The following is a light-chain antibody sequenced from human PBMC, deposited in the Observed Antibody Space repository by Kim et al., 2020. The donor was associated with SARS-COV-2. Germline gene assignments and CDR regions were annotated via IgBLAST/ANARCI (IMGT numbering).Light chain of an antibody. CDR2: DVS. CDR3: TSFTSRRTFV. CDR1: SSDISGYNY. V-gene: IGLV2-14*03. J-gene: IGLJ1*01. Sequence: GQSITISCSGTSSDISGYNYVSWYQQHPGRAPKLMIYDVSDRPSGVSNRFSGSKSGSADSLTISGLQAEDEADYYCTSFTSRRTFVFGTGTKVTVL.